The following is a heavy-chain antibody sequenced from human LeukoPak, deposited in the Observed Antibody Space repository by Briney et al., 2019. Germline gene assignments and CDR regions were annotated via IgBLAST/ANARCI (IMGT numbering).Heavy chain of an antibody. Sequence: GGSLRLSCATSGFSFSDYYMSWIRQAPGKGLEWVSAISGSGGSTYYADSVKGRFTISRDNSKNTLYLQMNSLRAEDTAVYYCAELGITMIGGVWGKGTTVTISS. CDR3: AELGITMIGGV. D-gene: IGHD3-10*02. CDR2: ISGSGGST. V-gene: IGHV3-23*01. J-gene: IGHJ6*04. CDR1: GFSFSDYY.